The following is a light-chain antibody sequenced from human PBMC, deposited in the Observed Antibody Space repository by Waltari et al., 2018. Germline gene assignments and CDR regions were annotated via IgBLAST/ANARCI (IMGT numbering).Light chain of an antibody. CDR3: QQYFDSPRT. V-gene: IGKV4-1*01. Sequence: DIVMTQSPGSLAVSLVERATINCKSSKTLLYISDKKNYVAWYQEKPGQPPKLLIYWASTRESGVPDRFSGSGSGTDFSLTISSLQAEDVVVYYCQQYFDSPRTFGGGTKVEIK. CDR2: WAS. CDR1: KTLLYISDKKNY. J-gene: IGKJ4*01.